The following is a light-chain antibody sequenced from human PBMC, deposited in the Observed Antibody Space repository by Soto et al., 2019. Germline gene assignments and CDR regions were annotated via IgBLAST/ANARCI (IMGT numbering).Light chain of an antibody. Sequence: EIVLTQSPATLSLSPGERATLSCRASQSVSSYLAWYQQKPGQAPRLLIYDASNRATGIPARFSGSGSATDFTLTISSLEPEDFAVYYCQQRSNWPPTFGQGTTVXIK. CDR1: QSVSSY. J-gene: IGKJ1*01. CDR3: QQRSNWPPT. CDR2: DAS. V-gene: IGKV3-11*01.